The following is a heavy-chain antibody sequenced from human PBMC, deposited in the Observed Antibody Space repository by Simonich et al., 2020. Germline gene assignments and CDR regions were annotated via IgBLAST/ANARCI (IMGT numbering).Heavy chain of an antibody. CDR3: AREGAGNDAFDI. V-gene: IGHV3-30*07. J-gene: IGHJ3*02. CDR2: KSYYGRNR. D-gene: IGHD1-26*01. Sequence: QVQLVESGGGVVQPGRSLRLSCAASGFTFSSYAMHWVRQAPGRGLVWVEDKSYYGRNRYYADSVKGRFTISGDNSKNKLYLQMNSLRAEDTAVYYCAREGAGNDAFDIWGQGTMVTVSS. CDR1: GFTFSSYA.